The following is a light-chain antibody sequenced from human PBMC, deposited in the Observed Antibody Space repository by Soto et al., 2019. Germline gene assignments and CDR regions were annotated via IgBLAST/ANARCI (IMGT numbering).Light chain of an antibody. CDR1: QSISIW. V-gene: IGKV1-5*03. CDR2: AAA. J-gene: IGKJ1*01. CDR3: HHSNPYST. Sequence: DIQMTQSPSALSASIGDRVTITCRASQSISIWLAWYQLKPGKAPKLLIYAAASLESGVPSRFSGSGSGTEFTLTISSLQPDDFAPYYCHHSNPYSTFGQGTRVDVK.